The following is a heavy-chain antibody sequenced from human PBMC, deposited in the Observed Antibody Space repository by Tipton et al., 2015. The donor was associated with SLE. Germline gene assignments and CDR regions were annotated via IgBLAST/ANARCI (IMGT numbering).Heavy chain of an antibody. D-gene: IGHD6-13*01. V-gene: IGHV4-59*04. CDR3: AKSSSSSSWKGGYDAFDI. J-gene: IGHJ3*02. CDR2: IYHSGST. Sequence: TLSLTCTVSGGSISSHYWGWIRQPPGKGLEWIGSIYHSGSTYYNPSLKSRVTISVDTSKNQFSLKLSSVTAADTAVYYCAKSSSSSSWKGGYDAFDIWGQGTMVTVSS. CDR1: GGSISSHY.